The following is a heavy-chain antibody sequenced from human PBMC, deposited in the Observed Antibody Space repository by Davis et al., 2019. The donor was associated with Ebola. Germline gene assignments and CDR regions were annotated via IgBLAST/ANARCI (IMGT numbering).Heavy chain of an antibody. CDR3: ARDFKVVVPAAYYGMDV. CDR2: IIPILGIA. J-gene: IGHJ6*02. V-gene: IGHV1-69*04. Sequence: SVKVSCKASGGTFSSYAISWVRQAPGQGLEWMGRIIPILGIANYAQKFQGRVTITADKSTSTAYMELSSLRSDDTAVYYCARDFKVVVPAAYYGMDVWGQGTTVTVSS. D-gene: IGHD2-2*01. CDR1: GGTFSSYA.